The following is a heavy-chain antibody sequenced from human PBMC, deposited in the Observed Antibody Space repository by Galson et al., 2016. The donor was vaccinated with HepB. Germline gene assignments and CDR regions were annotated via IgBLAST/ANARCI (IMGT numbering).Heavy chain of an antibody. D-gene: IGHD2-21*02. Sequence: SLRLSCAASGFTFSNFAMNWVRQAPGKGLEWVSSIRNSGSNTYYADSVKDRFTISRDNSKNTLFLQMNNLRADDTAVYYCVKDFRSCGGGDCYGWFDPWGQGILVTVSS. J-gene: IGHJ5*02. V-gene: IGHV3-23*01. CDR1: GFTFSNFA. CDR2: IRNSGSNT. CDR3: VKDFRSCGGGDCYGWFDP.